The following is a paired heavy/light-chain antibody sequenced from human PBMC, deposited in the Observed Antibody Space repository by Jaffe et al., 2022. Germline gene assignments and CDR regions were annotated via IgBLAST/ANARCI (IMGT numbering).Heavy chain of an antibody. J-gene: IGHJ4*02. D-gene: IGHD3-10*01. V-gene: IGHV3-30*18. CDR1: GFTFSSYG. Sequence: QVQLVESGGGVVQPGRSLRLSCAASGFTFSSYGMHWVRQAPGKGLEWVAVISYDGSNKYYADSVKGRFTISRDNSKNTLYLQMNSLRAEDTAVYYCAKGVLLWFRESKNPPSDFDYWGQGTLVTVSS. CDR2: ISYDGSNK. CDR3: AKGVLLWFRESKNPPSDFDY.
Light chain of an antibody. J-gene: IGKJ1*01. CDR3: LQHNSYPQT. Sequence: DIQMTQSPSSLSASVGDRVTITCRASQGIRNDLGWYQQKPGKAPKRLIYAASSLQSGVPSRFSGSGSGTEFTLTISSLQPEDFATYYCLQHNSYPQTFGQGTKVEIK. V-gene: IGKV1-17*01. CDR1: QGIRND. CDR2: AAS.